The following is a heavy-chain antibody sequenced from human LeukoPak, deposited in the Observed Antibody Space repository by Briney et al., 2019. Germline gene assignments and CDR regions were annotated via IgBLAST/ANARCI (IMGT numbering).Heavy chain of an antibody. CDR3: AKDFIATAGTNLGLDY. CDR2: ISGSDGRT. V-gene: IGHV3-23*01. CDR1: GFTFSNYA. J-gene: IGHJ4*02. D-gene: IGHD6-13*01. Sequence: GGSLRLSCAASGFTFSNYAMSWVRQEPRRGVVGVSAISGSDGRTYYADSVKGRSTISRDNSKNTLYLQMNSLRAEDTAVYYCAKDFIATAGTNLGLDYWGQGTLVTVSS.